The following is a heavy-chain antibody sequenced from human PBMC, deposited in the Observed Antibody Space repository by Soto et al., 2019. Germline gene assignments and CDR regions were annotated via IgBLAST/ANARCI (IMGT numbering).Heavy chain of an antibody. D-gene: IGHD3-22*01. Sequence: EVPLVESGGGLVKPGGSLRLSCAASGFSFISTWMTWVRQARGKGLEWVGRIKSKADGGTTDYAAPVKGRFTISRDDSKNTLYLQMNSLKNEDTAIYYCTSHSYYDHSWWGQGTLVTVSS. CDR2: IKSKADGGTT. V-gene: IGHV3-15*01. J-gene: IGHJ4*02. CDR1: GFSFISTW. CDR3: TSHSYYDHSW.